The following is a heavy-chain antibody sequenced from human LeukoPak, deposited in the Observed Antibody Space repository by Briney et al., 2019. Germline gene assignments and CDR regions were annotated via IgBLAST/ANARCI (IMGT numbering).Heavy chain of an antibody. D-gene: IGHD3-3*01. CDR1: GFTFSSYA. V-gene: IGHV3-30-3*01. J-gene: IGHJ3*02. CDR3: ARDKGEDFWSGYYTYDAFDI. CDR2: ISYDGSNK. Sequence: GRSLRLSCAASGFTFSSYAMHWVRQAPGKGLEWVAVISYDGSNKYYADSVKGRFTISRDNSKNTLYLQMNSLRAEDTAVCYCARDKGEDFWSGYYTYDAFDIWGQGTMVTVSS.